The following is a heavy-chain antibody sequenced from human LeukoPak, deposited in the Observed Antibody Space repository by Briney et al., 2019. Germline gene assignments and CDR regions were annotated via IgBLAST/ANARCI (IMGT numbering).Heavy chain of an antibody. CDR1: GFTFSSSA. Sequence: PGGSLRLSCAASGFTFSSSAMSWVRQAPGKGLEYVSAISSNGGSTYYADSVKGRFTISRDNSKNTLYLQMSSLRAEDTAVYYCVKELIAARPNHSDYWGQGTLVTVSS. J-gene: IGHJ4*02. CDR3: VKELIAARPNHSDY. CDR2: ISSNGGST. V-gene: IGHV3-64D*06. D-gene: IGHD6-6*01.